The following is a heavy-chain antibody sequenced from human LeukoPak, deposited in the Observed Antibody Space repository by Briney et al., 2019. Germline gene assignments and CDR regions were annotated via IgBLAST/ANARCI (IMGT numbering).Heavy chain of an antibody. V-gene: IGHV3-9*01. CDR3: AKGRGIAVAVTPFDY. D-gene: IGHD6-19*01. J-gene: IGHJ4*02. Sequence: GRSLRLSCAASGFTFDDYAMHGVRQPPGKGLEWVSGISWNSGSIGYADSVKGRFTIPRDNAKNSLYLQMNGLRAEDTALYYCAKGRGIAVAVTPFDYWGQGTLVTVSS. CDR1: GFTFDDYA. CDR2: ISWNSGSI.